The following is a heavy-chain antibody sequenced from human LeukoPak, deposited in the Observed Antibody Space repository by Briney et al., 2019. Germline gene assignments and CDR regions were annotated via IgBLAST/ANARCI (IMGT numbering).Heavy chain of an antibody. Sequence: ASVKVSCKASGYTFTSYYMHWVRQAPGQGLEWMGIINPSGGSTSYAQKFQGRVTMTRDTSTSTAYMELRSLRSDDTAVYYCARKEVTTASLDYWGQGTLVTVSS. D-gene: IGHD4-17*01. CDR1: GYTFTSYY. CDR2: INPSGGST. CDR3: ARKEVTTASLDY. J-gene: IGHJ4*02. V-gene: IGHV1-46*01.